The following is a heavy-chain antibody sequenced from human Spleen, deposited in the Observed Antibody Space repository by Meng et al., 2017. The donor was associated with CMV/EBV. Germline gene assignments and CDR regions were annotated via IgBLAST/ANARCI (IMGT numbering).Heavy chain of an antibody. Sequence: GESLKISCAASGFTFSSYSMNWVRQAPGKGLEWVSSISSSSSYIYYADSVKGRFTISRDNAKNSLYLQMNSLRAGDTAVYYCARGGAGDDYWGQGTLVTVSS. J-gene: IGHJ4*02. V-gene: IGHV3-21*01. CDR2: ISSSSSYI. CDR3: ARGGAGDDY. D-gene: IGHD3-16*01. CDR1: GFTFSSYS.